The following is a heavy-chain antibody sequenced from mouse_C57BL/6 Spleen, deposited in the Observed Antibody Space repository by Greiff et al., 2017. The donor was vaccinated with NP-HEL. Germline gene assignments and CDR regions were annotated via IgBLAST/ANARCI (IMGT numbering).Heavy chain of an antibody. J-gene: IGHJ4*01. D-gene: IGHD1-1*01. CDR2: ISSGGDYI. Sequence: EVMLVESGEGLVKPGGSLKLSCAASGFTFSSYAMSWVRQTPEKRLEWVAYISSGGDYIYYADTVKCRFTISRDKARNTLYLQMSSLKSEDTAMYYGTGDRDYNGTYYYAMDYWGQGTSVTVSS. CDR1: GFTFSSYA. CDR3: TGDRDYNGTYYYAMDY. V-gene: IGHV5-9-1*02.